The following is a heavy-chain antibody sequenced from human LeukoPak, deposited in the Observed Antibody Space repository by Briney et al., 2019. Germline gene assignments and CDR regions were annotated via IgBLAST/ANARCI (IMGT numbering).Heavy chain of an antibody. CDR2: INTDNGNT. V-gene: IGHV1-3*03. J-gene: IGHJ4*02. Sequence: ASVKVSCKASGYTFTSYAMHWVRQAPGQRLEWMGRINTDNGNTKYSQEFQGRVTITRDTSASTAYVELSSLRSEDMSLYYCARGVGGVDYDFWSGYQHYFDYWGQGTLVTVSS. CDR1: GYTFTSYA. D-gene: IGHD3-3*01. CDR3: ARGVGGVDYDFWSGYQHYFDY.